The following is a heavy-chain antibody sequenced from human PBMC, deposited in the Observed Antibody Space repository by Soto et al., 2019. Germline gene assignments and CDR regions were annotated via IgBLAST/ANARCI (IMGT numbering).Heavy chain of an antibody. CDR1: GGSISSYY. V-gene: IGHV4-59*08. CDR3: ARRYGGAFDI. Sequence: QVQLQESGPGLVKPSETLSLNCTVSGGSISSYYWSWIRQPPGKGLEWVGHIYYSGSTNYNPSLKSGGTISVNTSKNQFSRKRSAVTAADTAVYYCARRYGGAFDIWGQGTMVTVSS. CDR2: IYYSGST. D-gene: IGHD3-10*01. J-gene: IGHJ3*02.